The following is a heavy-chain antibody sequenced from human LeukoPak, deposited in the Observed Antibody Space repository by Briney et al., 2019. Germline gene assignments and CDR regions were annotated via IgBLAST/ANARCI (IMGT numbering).Heavy chain of an antibody. CDR1: GFTFDDYG. CDR2: INWNGGST. J-gene: IGHJ3*02. V-gene: IGHV3-20*01. Sequence: PGGSLRLSCAASGFTFDDYGMSWVRQAPGKGLEWVSGINWNGGSTGYADSVKGRFTISRDNAKNSLYLQMNSLRAEDTALYHCASYYDSSGFYHDAFDIWGQGTMVTVSS. D-gene: IGHD3-22*01. CDR3: ASYYDSSGFYHDAFDI.